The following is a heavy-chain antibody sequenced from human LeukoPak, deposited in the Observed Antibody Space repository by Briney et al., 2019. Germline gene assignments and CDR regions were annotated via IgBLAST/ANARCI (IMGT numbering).Heavy chain of an antibody. CDR1: GGSISSGSYS. CDR2: IYTSGST. CDR3: ARDRDDYVWGSYKAPHAFDI. D-gene: IGHD3-16*01. Sequence: SETLSLTCTVSGGSISSGSYSWSWIRQPAGKGLEWIGRIYTSGSTNYNPSLKSRVTISVDTSKNQFSLKLSSVTAADPAVYYCARDRDDYVWGSYKAPHAFDIWGQGTMVTVSS. V-gene: IGHV4-61*02. J-gene: IGHJ3*02.